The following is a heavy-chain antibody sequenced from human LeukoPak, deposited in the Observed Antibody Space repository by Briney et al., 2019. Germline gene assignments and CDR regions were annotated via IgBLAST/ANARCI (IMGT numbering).Heavy chain of an antibody. Sequence: KPGGSLRLSCAASGFTFSNAWMNWVRQAPGKGLEWVGRIKSKTDGGTTDYAAPVKGRFTISRDDSKNTLYLQMNSLKTEDTAVYYCTTDKDSSGWYYYYGMDVWGQGTTVTVSS. CDR3: TTDKDSSGWYYYYGMDV. V-gene: IGHV3-15*07. CDR1: GFTFSNAW. CDR2: IKSKTDGGTT. D-gene: IGHD6-19*01. J-gene: IGHJ6*02.